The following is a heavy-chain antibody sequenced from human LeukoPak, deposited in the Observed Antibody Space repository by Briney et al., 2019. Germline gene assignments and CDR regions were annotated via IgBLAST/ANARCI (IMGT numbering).Heavy chain of an antibody. V-gene: IGHV4-4*07. J-gene: IGHJ5*02. CDR1: GGSINTYY. CDR3: ARDKSSSPYNWFDP. D-gene: IGHD6-13*01. CDR2: IYSSGST. Sequence: PSETLSLTCTVSGGSINTYYWSWIRHPAGKGLEWIGRIYSSGSTNYNPSLRSRVTMSVDTSKNQFSLKLNSVTAADTAVYYCARDKSSSPYNWFDPWGQGTLVTVSS.